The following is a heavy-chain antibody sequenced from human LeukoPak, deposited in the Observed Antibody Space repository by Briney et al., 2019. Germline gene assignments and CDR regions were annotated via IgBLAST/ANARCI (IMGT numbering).Heavy chain of an antibody. CDR3: ARDTSSSWYFWFDP. J-gene: IGHJ5*02. Sequence: GGSLRLSCAASGFTFSSYWMHWVRQAPGKGLAWVSRINSDGSSTSYADSVKGRFTISRDNAKNTLYLQMNSLRAEDTAVYYCARDTSSSWYFWFDPWGQGTLVTVSS. CDR1: GFTFSSYW. CDR2: INSDGSST. D-gene: IGHD6-13*01. V-gene: IGHV3-74*01.